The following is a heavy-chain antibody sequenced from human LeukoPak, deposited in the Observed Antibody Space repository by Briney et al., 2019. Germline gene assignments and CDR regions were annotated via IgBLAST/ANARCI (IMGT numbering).Heavy chain of an antibody. J-gene: IGHJ4*02. CDR2: IIPIFGIA. V-gene: IGHV1-69*04. D-gene: IGHD4-23*01. CDR3: AFEAYGGPTPGNY. Sequence: ASVKVSCKASGGTFSSYAISWVRQAPGQGLEWMGRIIPIFGIANYAQKFQGRVTITADKSTSTAYMELSSPRSEDTAVYYCAFEAYGGPTPGNYWGQGTLVTVSS. CDR1: GGTFSSYA.